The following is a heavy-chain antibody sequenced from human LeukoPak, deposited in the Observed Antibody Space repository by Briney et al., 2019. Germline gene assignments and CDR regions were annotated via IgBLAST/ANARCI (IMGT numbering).Heavy chain of an antibody. CDR1: GFTVSSNY. Sequence: GGSLRLSCAASGFTVSSNYMSWVRQAPGKGLEWVSVIYSGASTYYADSVKGRFTISRDNSKNTLYLQMNSLRAEDTAVYYCARRMSSSWSFDYWGQGTLVTVSS. J-gene: IGHJ4*02. V-gene: IGHV3-53*01. CDR3: ARRMSSSWSFDY. CDR2: IYSGAST. D-gene: IGHD6-13*01.